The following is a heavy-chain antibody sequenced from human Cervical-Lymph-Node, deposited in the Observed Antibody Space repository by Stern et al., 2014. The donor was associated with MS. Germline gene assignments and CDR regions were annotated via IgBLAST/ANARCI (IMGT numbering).Heavy chain of an antibody. CDR2: INPSGGST. Sequence: QVQLVQSGAEVKKPGASVKVSCKASGYTFTSYYMHWVRQAPGQGLEWMGIINPSGGSTSYAQNFQGRVTMTRDTSTSTVYMELSSLRSEDTAVYYCARAIVVAATFDYWGQGTLVTVSS. J-gene: IGHJ4*02. D-gene: IGHD2-15*01. CDR3: ARAIVVAATFDY. CDR1: GYTFTSYY. V-gene: IGHV1-46*03.